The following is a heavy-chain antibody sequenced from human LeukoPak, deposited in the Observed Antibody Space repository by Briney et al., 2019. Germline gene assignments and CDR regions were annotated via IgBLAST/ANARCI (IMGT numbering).Heavy chain of an antibody. CDR2: ISAYNGNT. Sequence: ASVKVSCKASGYTFTSYGISWVRQAPGQGLEWMGWISAYNGNTNYAQKLQGRVTMTTDTSTSTAYMELRSLRSDDTAVYYCASFGSYDSSGYYYESSDYWGQGTLVTVSS. CDR3: ASFGSYDSSGYYYESSDY. D-gene: IGHD3-22*01. CDR1: GYTFTSYG. J-gene: IGHJ4*02. V-gene: IGHV1-18*01.